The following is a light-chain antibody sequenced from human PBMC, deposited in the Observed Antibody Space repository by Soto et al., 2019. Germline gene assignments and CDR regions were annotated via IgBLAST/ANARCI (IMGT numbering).Light chain of an antibody. Sequence: QSALTQPPSASGTPGQRVTISCSGSTSNIGSNYVYWYQQLPGTAPRLLIFRTDQRPSGVPDRFSASKSGTSASLAIRGLRSEDEADYHCAGWDDSLNGGVFGGGTKLTVL. CDR3: AGWDDSLNGGV. J-gene: IGLJ3*02. CDR2: RTD. V-gene: IGLV1-47*01. CDR1: TSNIGSNY.